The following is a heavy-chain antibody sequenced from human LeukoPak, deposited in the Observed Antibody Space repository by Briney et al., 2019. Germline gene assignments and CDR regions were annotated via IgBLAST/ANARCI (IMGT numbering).Heavy chain of an antibody. Sequence: SQTLSLTCTVSGGSLSSYYWSWIRQPPGKGLEWIGYIYYTGSTNYNPSLKSRVTISVDTSRNQFSLKLSSVTAADTALYYCARYYESSGYYGAADDGFDIWGPGTMVSVSS. D-gene: IGHD3-22*01. J-gene: IGHJ3*02. CDR3: ARYYESSGYYGAADDGFDI. CDR2: IYYTGST. CDR1: GGSLSSYY. V-gene: IGHV4-59*08.